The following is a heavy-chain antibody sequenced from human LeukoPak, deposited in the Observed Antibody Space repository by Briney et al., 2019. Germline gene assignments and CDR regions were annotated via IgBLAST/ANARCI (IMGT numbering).Heavy chain of an antibody. V-gene: IGHV4-39*07. Sequence: SETLSLTCTVSGGSISSSSYYWGWIRQPPGKGLEWIGYIYHSGSTYYNPSLKSRVTISVDRSKNQFSLKLSSVTAADTAVYYCARGDDILTGYSSPVYWGQGTLVTVSS. J-gene: IGHJ4*02. CDR2: IYHSGST. D-gene: IGHD3-9*01. CDR1: GGSISSSSYY. CDR3: ARGDDILTGYSSPVY.